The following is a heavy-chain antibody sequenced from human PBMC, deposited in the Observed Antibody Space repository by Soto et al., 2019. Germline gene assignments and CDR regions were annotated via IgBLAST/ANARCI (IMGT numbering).Heavy chain of an antibody. CDR2: INAGNGNT. CDR1: GYTFTSYA. D-gene: IGHD2-15*01. CDR3: AKAFEGYCSSGSCYLSRS. Sequence: GASVKVSCKASGYTFTSYAMHWVRQAPGQRLEWMGWINAGNGNTKYSQKFQGRVTLTRDTSASTAYMELSSLRSEDTAVHYCAKAFEGYCSSGSCYLSRSWGQGTLVTVSS. V-gene: IGHV1-3*01. J-gene: IGHJ5*02.